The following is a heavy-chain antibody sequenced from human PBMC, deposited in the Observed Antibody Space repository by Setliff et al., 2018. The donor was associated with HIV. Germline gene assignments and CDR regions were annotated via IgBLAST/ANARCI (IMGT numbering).Heavy chain of an antibody. V-gene: IGHV3-7*01. J-gene: IGHJ4*02. Sequence: GSLRLSCVASGLPFYNYWMTWLRRAPGRGLEWVANIKQDGSDMHYIESVKGRFTIFRDNAKNSVFLQMDSLRAEDTGVYYCATQTGFYNSHWYDYWGQGTMVTVSS. CDR3: ATQTGFYNSHWYDY. CDR1: GLPFYNYW. CDR2: IKQDGSDM. D-gene: IGHD6-13*01.